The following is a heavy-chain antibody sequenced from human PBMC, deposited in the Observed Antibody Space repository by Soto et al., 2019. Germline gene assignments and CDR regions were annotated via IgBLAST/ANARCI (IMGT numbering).Heavy chain of an antibody. V-gene: IGHV5-51*01. D-gene: IGHD3-3*01. CDR2: IYPGDSDT. Sequence: GESLKISCKGSGYSFTSYWIGWVRQMPGKGLEWMGIIYPGDSDTRYSPSFQGQVTISADKSISTAYLQWSSLKASDTAMYYCARHILNYDFWSGYPRPSYYYYGMDVWGQGTTVTVSS. CDR3: ARHILNYDFWSGYPRPSYYYYGMDV. CDR1: GYSFTSYW. J-gene: IGHJ6*02.